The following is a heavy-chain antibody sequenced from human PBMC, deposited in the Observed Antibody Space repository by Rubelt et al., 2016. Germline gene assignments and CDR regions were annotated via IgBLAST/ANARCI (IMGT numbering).Heavy chain of an antibody. CDR2: IIPILGIA. Sequence: QVQLVQSGAEVKKPGSSVKVSCKASGGTFSSYAISWVRQAPGQGLEWMGRIIPILGIANYGQECPGVVTMTMETSTSTVYMELSSLRSEATAVYYCARAHSRTVVDYWGQGTLVTVSS. J-gene: IGHJ4*02. D-gene: IGHD4-23*01. CDR1: GGTFSSYA. CDR3: ARAHSRTVVDY. V-gene: IGHV1-69*04.